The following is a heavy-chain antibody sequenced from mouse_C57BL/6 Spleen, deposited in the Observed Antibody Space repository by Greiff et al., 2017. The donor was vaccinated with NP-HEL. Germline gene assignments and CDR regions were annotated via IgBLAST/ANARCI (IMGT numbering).Heavy chain of an antibody. D-gene: IGHD2-1*01. J-gene: IGHJ2*01. V-gene: IGHV1-50*01. CDR3: ARGIYYGNYVDY. CDR2: IDPSDSYT. CDR1: GYTFTSYW. Sequence: VQLQQPGAELVKPGASVKLSCKASGYTFTSYWMQWVKQRPGQGLEWIGEIDPSDSYTNYNQKFKGKATLTVDTSSSTAYMQLSSLTSEDSAVYYCARGIYYGNYVDYWGQGTTLTVSS.